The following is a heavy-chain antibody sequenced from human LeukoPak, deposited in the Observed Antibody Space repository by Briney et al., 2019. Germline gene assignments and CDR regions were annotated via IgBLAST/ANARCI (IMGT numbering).Heavy chain of an antibody. V-gene: IGHV1-24*01. CDR3: ATYIGYSRSDGFDI. CDR1: GYTLIELS. Sequence: ASVKVSCKVSGYTLIELSMHWVRQAPGKGLEWMGGFDPEDGETIYAQKFLGRVTMTEDTSTDTAYMELSSLRSEDTAVYYCATYIGYSRSDGFDIWGQGTLVTVSS. D-gene: IGHD2-21*01. CDR2: FDPEDGET. J-gene: IGHJ3*02.